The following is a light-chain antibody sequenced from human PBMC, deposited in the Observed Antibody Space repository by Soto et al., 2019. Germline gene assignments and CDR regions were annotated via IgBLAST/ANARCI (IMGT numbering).Light chain of an antibody. V-gene: IGKV1-33*01. Sequence: DIPMTQSPSSLSASVGDRVTITCQASQDISNYLNWYQQKPGKAPNLLIYDVSKLETGVPARFSGSGSGTTFTFTISSLQPEDIATYYCQQYDSLPTFGGGTKVEIK. CDR3: QQYDSLPT. CDR1: QDISNY. CDR2: DVS. J-gene: IGKJ4*01.